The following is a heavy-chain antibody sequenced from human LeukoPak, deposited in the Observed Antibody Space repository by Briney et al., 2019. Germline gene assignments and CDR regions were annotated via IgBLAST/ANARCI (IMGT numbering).Heavy chain of an antibody. CDR2: IKQDGSEK. J-gene: IGHJ4*02. V-gene: IGHV3-7*02. CDR1: GFTFSSHW. CDR3: ARASAVAGTRHY. Sequence: GGSLRLSCTVGGFTFSSHWMSWVRQAPGKGLEWVANIKQDGSEKYYVDSVKGRFTISRDNAKNSLYLQMNSLRAEDTAVYYCARASAVAGTRHYWGQGTLVTVSS. D-gene: IGHD6-19*01.